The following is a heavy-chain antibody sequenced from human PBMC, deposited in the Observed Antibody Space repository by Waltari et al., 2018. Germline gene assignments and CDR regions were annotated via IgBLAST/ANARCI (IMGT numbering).Heavy chain of an antibody. CDR3: ARDPPDGYTYFDY. CDR1: GDSVSSKTAA. CDR2: TYYRSRLYN. J-gene: IGHJ4*02. V-gene: IGHV6-1*01. D-gene: IGHD3-16*01. Sequence: QVQLQQSGPGLVKPSQTLSLTCAISGDSVSSKTAAWNWIRQSQSRGLEWLGRTYYRSRLYNNNAVSVKSRITINQDTSKNQFSLQLSSVTPEDTAVYYCARDPPDGYTYFDYWGQGTLVTVSS.